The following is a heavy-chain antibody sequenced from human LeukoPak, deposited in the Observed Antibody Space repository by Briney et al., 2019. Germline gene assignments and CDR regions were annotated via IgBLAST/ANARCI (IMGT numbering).Heavy chain of an antibody. CDR1: GGSFSGYY. CDR2: INHSGST. J-gene: IGHJ4*02. D-gene: IGHD3-10*01. V-gene: IGHV4-34*01. Sequence: PSETLSLTCAVYGGSFSGYYWSWIRQPPGKGLEWIREINHSGSTNYNPSLKSRVTISVDTSKNQFSLKLSSVTAADTAVYYCARVGYYGSGSYRYWGQGTLVTVSS. CDR3: ARVGYYGSGSYRY.